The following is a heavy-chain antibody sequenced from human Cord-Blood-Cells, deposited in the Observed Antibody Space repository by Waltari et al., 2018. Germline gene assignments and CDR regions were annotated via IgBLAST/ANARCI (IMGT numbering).Heavy chain of an antibody. CDR1: GFTFSSYA. V-gene: IGHV3-23*04. CDR2: ISGSGGST. J-gene: IGHJ3*02. CDR3: AKEAGYDFWSGYSPDAFDI. D-gene: IGHD3-3*01. Sequence: EVQLVESGGGLVQPGGSLRLSCAASGFTFSSYAMSWVRQAPGKGLEWVSAISGSGGSTYYADSVKVRFTISRDNSKNTLYLQMNSLRAEDTAVYYCAKEAGYDFWSGYSPDAFDIWGQGTMVTVSS.